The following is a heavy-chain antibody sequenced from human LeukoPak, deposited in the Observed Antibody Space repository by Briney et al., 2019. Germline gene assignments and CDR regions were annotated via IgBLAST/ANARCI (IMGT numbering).Heavy chain of an antibody. V-gene: IGHV1-18*04. CDR3: ARDDDILTGYSPDY. Sequence: EASVKVSCKASGYTFTSYGISWVRQAPGQGLELMGWISAYNGNTNYAQKLQGRVTMTTDTSTSTAYMELRSLRSDDTAVYYCARDDDILTGYSPDYWGQGTLVTVSS. D-gene: IGHD3-9*01. CDR2: ISAYNGNT. J-gene: IGHJ4*02. CDR1: GYTFTSYG.